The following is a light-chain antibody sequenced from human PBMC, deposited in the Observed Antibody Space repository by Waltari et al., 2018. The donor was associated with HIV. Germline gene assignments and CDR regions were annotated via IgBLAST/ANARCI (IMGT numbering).Light chain of an antibody. CDR1: SSDVGGDKY. CDR2: DVS. V-gene: IGLV2-11*01. J-gene: IGLJ1*01. Sequence: QSALTQPRSVSGSPGQSVTISCTGTSSDVGGDKYVSWYQQHPGKAPKLMIYDVSKRPSGVPDRFSGSKSGNTASLTISGLQAEDEADYYCCSYAGSYNYVFGTGTKVTVL. CDR3: CSYAGSYNYV.